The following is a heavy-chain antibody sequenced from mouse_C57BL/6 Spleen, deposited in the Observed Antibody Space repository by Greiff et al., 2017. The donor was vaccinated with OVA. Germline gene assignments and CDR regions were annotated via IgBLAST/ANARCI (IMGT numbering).Heavy chain of an antibody. CDR1: GYTFTSYG. CDR2: IYPRSGNT. CDR3: AKGVLLVSQYYFDY. V-gene: IGHV1-81*01. D-gene: IGHD1-1*01. J-gene: IGHJ2*01. Sequence: QVQLQQSGAELARPGASVKLSCKASGYTFTSYGISWVKQRTGQGLEWIGEIYPRSGNTYYNEKFKGKATLTADKSSSTAYMQLSSLTSEDSAVYFCAKGVLLVSQYYFDYWGQGTTLTVSS.